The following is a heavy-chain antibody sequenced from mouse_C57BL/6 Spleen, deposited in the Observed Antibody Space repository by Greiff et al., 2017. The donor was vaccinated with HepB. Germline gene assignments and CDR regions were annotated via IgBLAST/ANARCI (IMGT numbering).Heavy chain of an antibody. CDR3: ARGFAY. Sequence: EVKLQESGPGLVKPSQSLSLTCSVTGYSITSGYYCNWIRQFPGNKLEWMGYISYDGSNNYNPSLKNRISITRDTSKNQFFLKLNSVTTEDTATYYCARGFAYWGQGTLVTVSA. V-gene: IGHV3-6*01. J-gene: IGHJ3*01. CDR1: GYSITSGYY. CDR2: ISYDGSN.